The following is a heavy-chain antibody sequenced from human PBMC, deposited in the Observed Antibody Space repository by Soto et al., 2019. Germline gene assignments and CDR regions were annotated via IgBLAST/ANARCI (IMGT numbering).Heavy chain of an antibody. CDR2: ISAYNGNT. CDR1: GYTFTSYG. J-gene: IGHJ4*02. D-gene: IGHD3-10*01. Sequence: ASVKVSCKASGYTFTSYGISWVRQAPGQGLEWMGWISAYNGNTNYAQKLQGRVAMTTDTSTSTAYMGLRSLRSDDTAVYYCARDHGSGSSFDYWGQGTLVTVSS. CDR3: ARDHGSGSSFDY. V-gene: IGHV1-18*01.